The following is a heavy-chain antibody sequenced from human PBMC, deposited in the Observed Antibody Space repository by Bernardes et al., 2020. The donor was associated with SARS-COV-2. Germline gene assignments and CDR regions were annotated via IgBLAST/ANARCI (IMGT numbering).Heavy chain of an antibody. CDR2: IDTSGNTI. D-gene: IGHD5-12*01. CDR1: GFTFSSYE. J-gene: IGHJ3*01. Sequence: GGSLRLSCAASGFTFSSYEMNRIRQAPGKGLEWVSYIDTSGNTIYYADSVKGRFTISRDNAKNSLYIQMNSLRAEDTAVYYCARDGGFRASHSWAAIEDSFDLWGQGTMVSVSS. V-gene: IGHV3-48*03. CDR3: ARDGGFRASHSWAAIEDSFDL.